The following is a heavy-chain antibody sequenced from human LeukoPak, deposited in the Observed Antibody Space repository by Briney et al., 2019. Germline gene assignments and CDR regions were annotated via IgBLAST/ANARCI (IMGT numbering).Heavy chain of an antibody. D-gene: IGHD3-22*01. CDR2: IHTNTGNP. CDR3: ARGPETYYDSSGYSHDNWFDP. V-gene: IGHV7-4-1*02. J-gene: IGHJ5*02. CDR1: GYTFTSYA. Sequence: ASVKVSCKASGYTFTSYAMNWVRQAPGQGLEWMGWIHTNTGNPTYAQGFTGRFVFSLDTSVSTAYLQISSLKAEDTAVYYCARGPETYYDSSGYSHDNWFDPWGQGTLVTVSS.